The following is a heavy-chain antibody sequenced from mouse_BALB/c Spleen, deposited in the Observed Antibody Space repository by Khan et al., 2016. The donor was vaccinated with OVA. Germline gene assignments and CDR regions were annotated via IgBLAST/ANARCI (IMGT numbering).Heavy chain of an antibody. V-gene: IGHV5-6*01. CDR3: ARRAYYYDSEGFAY. CDR2: VSTGGHYT. CDR1: GFTFSTYG. D-gene: IGHD1-1*01. J-gene: IGHJ3*01. Sequence: EVELVESGGDVVKPGGSLKLSCAASGFTFSTYGMSWVRQTPDKRLEWVATVSTGGHYTYYPDTVKGRFTISRDHAKNTLYLQMSSLKSEDTAMFYCARRAYYYDSEGFAYWGQGTLVTVSA.